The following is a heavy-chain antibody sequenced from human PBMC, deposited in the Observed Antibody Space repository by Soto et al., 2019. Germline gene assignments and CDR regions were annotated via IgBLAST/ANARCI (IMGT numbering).Heavy chain of an antibody. CDR1: GFTFSSYA. D-gene: IGHD6-13*01. CDR3: ARGNEQLVQLDY. J-gene: IGHJ4*02. CDR2: ISYDGSNK. V-gene: IGHV3-30*04. Sequence: GGSLRLSCAASGFTFSSYAMHWVRQAPGKGLEWVAVISYDGSNKYYADSVKGRFTISRDNSKNTLYLQMNSLRAEDTAVYYCARGNEQLVQLDYWGQGTLVTVSS.